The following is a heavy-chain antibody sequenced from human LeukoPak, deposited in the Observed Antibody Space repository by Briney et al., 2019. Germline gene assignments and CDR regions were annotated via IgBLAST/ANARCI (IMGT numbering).Heavy chain of an antibody. CDR3: AREGQMATIQSHYYGMDV. J-gene: IGHJ6*02. V-gene: IGHV1-46*01. CDR1: GYTFTSYY. Sequence: ASAKVSCKASGYTFTSYYMHWVRQAPGQGLEWMGIINPSGGSTSYAQKFQGRVTMTRDTSTSTVYMELSSLRSEDTAVCYCAREGQMATIQSHYYGMDVWGQGTTVTVSS. D-gene: IGHD5-24*01. CDR2: INPSGGST.